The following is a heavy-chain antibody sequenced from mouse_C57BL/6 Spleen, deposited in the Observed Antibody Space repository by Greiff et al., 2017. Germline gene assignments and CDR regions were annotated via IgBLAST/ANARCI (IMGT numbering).Heavy chain of an antibody. CDR2: IYPGSGST. Sequence: VQLQQPGAELVKPGASVKMSCKASGYTFTSYWITWVKQRPGQGLEWLGDIYPGSGSTDYNEKFKSKATLTVDTSSSTAYMQLSSLTSEDSAVYYCARMGDGYYLYYFDYWGQGTTLTVSS. V-gene: IGHV1-55*01. D-gene: IGHD2-3*01. J-gene: IGHJ2*01. CDR1: GYTFTSYW. CDR3: ARMGDGYYLYYFDY.